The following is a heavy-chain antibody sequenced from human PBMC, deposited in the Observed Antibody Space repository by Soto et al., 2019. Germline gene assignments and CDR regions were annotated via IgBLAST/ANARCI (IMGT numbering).Heavy chain of an antibody. J-gene: IGHJ4*02. CDR2: IYYTRNT. D-gene: IGHD6-19*01. Sequence: QLQLQESGPGLVKPSEPLSLTCTVSGGSISSGSFYWGWIRQPPGKGLEWIGSIYYTRNTYYNPSLKSRVTISVDSSKNQFSLKLSSVTPADTAVYYCARHWEQWLGYIDYWGQGTLVAVSS. CDR1: GGSISSGSFY. V-gene: IGHV4-39*01. CDR3: ARHWEQWLGYIDY.